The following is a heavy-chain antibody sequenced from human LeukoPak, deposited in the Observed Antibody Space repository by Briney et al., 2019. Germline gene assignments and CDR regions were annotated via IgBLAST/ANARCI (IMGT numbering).Heavy chain of an antibody. V-gene: IGHV1-69*05. CDR1: DGTFSSYA. D-gene: IGHD1-1*01. Sequence: GSSVNVSCKASDGTFSSYAIIWVRQAPGQGLEWMGGISPIFGTANYAQKFQGRVTITTDESTSTAYMELSSLRSEDTAVYYCAREGTTGTTENWGQGTLVTVSS. CDR3: AREGTTGTTEN. J-gene: IGHJ4*02. CDR2: ISPIFGTA.